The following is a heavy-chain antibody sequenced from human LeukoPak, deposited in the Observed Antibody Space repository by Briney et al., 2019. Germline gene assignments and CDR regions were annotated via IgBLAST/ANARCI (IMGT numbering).Heavy chain of an antibody. CDR2: IRYDGNNK. Sequence: GGSLRLSCAASQFTFRNYDMHWVRQAPGRGLECVAFIRYDGNNKYYADSVKGRFTISGDNSKNMLYLQMNSLRADDTAVYYCAKDQAVAGHPLDYWGQGTLVTVSS. D-gene: IGHD6-19*01. V-gene: IGHV3-30*02. J-gene: IGHJ4*02. CDR3: AKDQAVAGHPLDY. CDR1: QFTFRNYD.